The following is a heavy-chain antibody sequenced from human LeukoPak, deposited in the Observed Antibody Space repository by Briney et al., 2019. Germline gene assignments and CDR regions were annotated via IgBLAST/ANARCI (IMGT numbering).Heavy chain of an antibody. CDR1: GGSFSDYY. CDR2: VYYSGST. CDR3: ARHFSGGYSRSSYYYYGMDV. D-gene: IGHD6-6*01. V-gene: IGHV4-59*08. Sequence: SETLSLTCAVYGGSFSDYYWSWIRQPPGTGLEWIGYVYYSGSTNYNPSLKTRVTISVDTSKNQFSLKLSSVTAADTAVYYCARHFSGGYSRSSYYYYGMDVWGQGTTVTVSS. J-gene: IGHJ6*02.